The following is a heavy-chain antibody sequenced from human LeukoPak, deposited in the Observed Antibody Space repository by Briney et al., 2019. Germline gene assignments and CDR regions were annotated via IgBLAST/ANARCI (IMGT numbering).Heavy chain of an antibody. V-gene: IGHV1-18*01. J-gene: IGHJ4*02. CDR1: GYTFSSYG. D-gene: IGHD3-10*01. Sequence: GASVKVSCKASGYTFSSYGINWVRQAPGQGLEWMAWISTYNGNTNYAQKLQGRVTVTTDTSTSTVYMELRNLRSDDTAVYYCARDGYGSGTYYKTWGQGTLVTVSS. CDR2: ISTYNGNT. CDR3: ARDGYGSGTYYKT.